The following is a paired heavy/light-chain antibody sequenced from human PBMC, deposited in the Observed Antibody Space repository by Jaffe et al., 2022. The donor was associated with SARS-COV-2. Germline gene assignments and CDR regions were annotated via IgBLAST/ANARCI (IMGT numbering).Heavy chain of an antibody. V-gene: IGHV5-10-1*03. CDR2: IDPSNSYS. CDR1: GYTFANYW. Sequence: EVQLVQSGAEVKKPGESLRISCEGSGYTFANYWITWVRQMPGKGLEWMGRIDPSNSYSRYSPSFQGHVTISVDNSINTAYLQWSSLKASDTAMYYCARRGSLYGGNDYWGQGTLVTVS. CDR3: ARRGSLYGGNDY. D-gene: IGHD4-17*01. J-gene: IGHJ4*02.
Light chain of an antibody. Sequence: QSVLTQPPSASGTPGQTIIISCSGSYSNVGGNIVNWYQQLPGTAPKLLIYTNNRRPSGVPDRFSGSKSGTSASLAISGLQSEDEADYYCSAWEDSLNGPVFGGGTKLTVL. J-gene: IGLJ2*01. CDR2: TNN. V-gene: IGLV1-44*01. CDR3: SAWEDSLNGPV. CDR1: YSNVGGNI.